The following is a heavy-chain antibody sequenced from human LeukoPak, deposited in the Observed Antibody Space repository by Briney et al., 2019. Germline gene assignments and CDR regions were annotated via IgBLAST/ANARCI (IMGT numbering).Heavy chain of an antibody. CDR1: GYTFTSYA. V-gene: IGHV1-3*01. Sequence: ASVKVSCKASGYTFTSYAMHWVRQAPGQRLEWMGWINAGNGNTKYSQKFQGRVTITRDTSASTAYMELNSLRAEDTAVYYCARDDGYQADDYWGQGTLVTVSS. CDR2: INAGNGNT. J-gene: IGHJ4*02. D-gene: IGHD5-24*01. CDR3: ARDDGYQADDY.